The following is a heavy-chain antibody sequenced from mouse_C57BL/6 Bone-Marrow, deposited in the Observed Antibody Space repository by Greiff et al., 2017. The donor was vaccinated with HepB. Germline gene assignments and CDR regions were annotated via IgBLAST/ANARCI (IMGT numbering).Heavy chain of an antibody. CDR1: GYTFTSYW. D-gene: IGHD1-1*01. V-gene: IGHV1-72*01. CDR2: IDPNSGGA. J-gene: IGHJ2*01. Sequence: QVQLQQPGAELVKPGASVKLSCKASGYTFTSYWMHWVKQRPGRGLEWIGRIDPNSGGAKYNEKFKSKATLTVDKPSSTAYMQLSSLTSEDSAVYYCARSGLTTVVAHYFDYWGQGTTLTVSS. CDR3: ARSGLTTVVAHYFDY.